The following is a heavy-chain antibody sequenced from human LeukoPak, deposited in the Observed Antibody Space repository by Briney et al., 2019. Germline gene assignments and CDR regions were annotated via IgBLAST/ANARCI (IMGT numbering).Heavy chain of an antibody. D-gene: IGHD1-26*01. CDR1: ESTFSIYW. CDR2: INQDGGDK. V-gene: IGHV3-7*01. CDR3: AQSRGVGY. J-gene: IGHJ4*02. Sequence: GGSLILSCAASESTFSIYWMTWVRQAPGKGLEWVANINQDGGDKYYVDSVKGRFTISRDNAKKSLYLQMNSLRVEDTAVYYCAQSRGVGYWGQGTLVTVSS.